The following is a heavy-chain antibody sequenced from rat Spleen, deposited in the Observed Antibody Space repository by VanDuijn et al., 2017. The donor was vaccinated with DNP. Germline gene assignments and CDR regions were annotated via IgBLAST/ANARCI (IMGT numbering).Heavy chain of an antibody. J-gene: IGHJ2*01. V-gene: IGHV3-3*01. CDR1: GFSITNNFK. CDR3: ARWTRYFDY. CDR2: VTNAGST. D-gene: IGHD1-4*01. Sequence: EVLFQESGPGLVKPSQSLSLTCSVTGFSITNNFKWSWIRKSPGNRLEWMGYVTNAGSTDYNPSPKSRISITLDKSKNRFFLQLNSVTPEDTATYYCARWTRYFDYWGQGVMVTVSS.